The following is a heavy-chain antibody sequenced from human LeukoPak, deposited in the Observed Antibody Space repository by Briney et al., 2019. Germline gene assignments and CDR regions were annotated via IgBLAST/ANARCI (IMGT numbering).Heavy chain of an antibody. J-gene: IGHJ5*02. V-gene: IGHV3-30*18. CDR2: ISYDGSNK. CDR1: GFTFSSYG. Sequence: PGGSLRLSCAASGFTFSSYGMHWVRQAPGKGLEWVAVISYDGSNKYYADSVKGRFTISRDNSKNTLYLQMNSLRAEDTAVYYCAKNGLLWFGDPIRGWFDPWGQGILVTVSS. D-gene: IGHD3-10*01. CDR3: AKNGLLWFGDPIRGWFDP.